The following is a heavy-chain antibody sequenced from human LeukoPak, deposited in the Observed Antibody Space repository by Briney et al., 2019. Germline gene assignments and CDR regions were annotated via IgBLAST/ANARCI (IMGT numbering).Heavy chain of an antibody. D-gene: IGHD1-26*01. CDR2: ISGNGGNT. CDR3: ASSGTSVLGFY. J-gene: IGHJ4*02. Sequence: GGSLRLSCAVSGFIFSTYAMSWVRQAPGKGLEWVSTISGNGGNTYYADSVKGRFTISRDNSKSTLYLQMGSLRAEDTAVYYCASSGTSVLGFYWGQGTLVTVSS. CDR1: GFIFSTYA. V-gene: IGHV3-23*01.